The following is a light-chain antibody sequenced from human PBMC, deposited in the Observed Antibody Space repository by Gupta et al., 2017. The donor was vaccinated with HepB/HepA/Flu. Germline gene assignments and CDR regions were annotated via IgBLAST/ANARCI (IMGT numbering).Light chain of an antibody. CDR3: FRDASNDKGV. CDR1: SSDIGAYNL. J-gene: IGLJ3*02. Sequence: SAPTQPPSASGAPGPSVTISCTGTSSDIGAYNLVYWDPQHPGKPPKLIIYDVCQRPSGVPDRFSASKSGNTASLTVSGPLEEEEADYYCFRDASNDKGVFGGGTKLTVL. CDR2: DVC. V-gene: IGLV2-8*01.